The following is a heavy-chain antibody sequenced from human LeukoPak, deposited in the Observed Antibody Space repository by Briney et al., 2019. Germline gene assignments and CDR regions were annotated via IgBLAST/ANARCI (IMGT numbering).Heavy chain of an antibody. V-gene: IGHV3-30-3*01. CDR3: ASGQWLAPFDY. J-gene: IGHJ4*02. D-gene: IGHD6-19*01. CDR2: ISYDGSNK. CDR1: GFTFSSYA. Sequence: PGGSLRLSCAASGFTFSSYAMHWVRQAPGKGLEWVAVISYDGSNKYYADSVKGRFTISRDNSKNTLYLQMNSLRAEDTAVYYCASGQWLAPFDYWGQGTLVTVSS.